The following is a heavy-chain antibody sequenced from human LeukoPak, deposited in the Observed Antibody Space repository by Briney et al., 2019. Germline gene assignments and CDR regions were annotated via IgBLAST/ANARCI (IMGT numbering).Heavy chain of an antibody. J-gene: IGHJ4*02. CDR2: ISSTSSLI. D-gene: IGHD6-19*01. CDR1: AFTFSNSA. Sequence: PGRSLRLSCAASAFTFSNSAMYWVRQAPGKGLEWVSSISSTSSLIWYADSLKGRFTISRDNAKNSLYLQMDSLRAEDTAVYYCARYNSGWNDYWGQGTLVTVSS. V-gene: IGHV3-21*01. CDR3: ARYNSGWNDY.